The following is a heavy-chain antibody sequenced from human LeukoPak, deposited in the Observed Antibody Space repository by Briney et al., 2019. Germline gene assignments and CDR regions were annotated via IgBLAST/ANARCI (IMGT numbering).Heavy chain of an antibody. Sequence: ASVKVSCKASGYTFTSYGIRWVRQAPGQGLEWMGWISAYNGNTNYAQKLQGRVTMTTDTSTSTAYMELRSLRSDDTAVYYCASEGIHYGVTANWGHGTLGTVSS. J-gene: IGHJ4*03. CDR2: ISAYNGNT. CDR3: ASEGIHYGVTAN. D-gene: IGHD4-17*01. CDR1: GYTFTSYG. V-gene: IGHV1-18*01.